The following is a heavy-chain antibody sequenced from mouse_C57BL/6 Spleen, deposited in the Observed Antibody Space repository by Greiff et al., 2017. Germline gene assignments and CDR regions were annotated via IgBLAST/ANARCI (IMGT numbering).Heavy chain of an antibody. D-gene: IGHD1-1*01. CDR2: IWSGGST. Sequence: QVQLQQSGPGLVQPSQSLSITCTVSGFSLTSYGVHWVRQSPGKGLEWLGVIWSGGSTDYNAAFISRLSSSKDNSKSQVFFKMNMLQADDAAIYYCAKKYGSSYAMDYWGQGTSVTVSS. CDR1: GFSLTSYG. J-gene: IGHJ4*01. V-gene: IGHV2-2*01. CDR3: AKKYGSSYAMDY.